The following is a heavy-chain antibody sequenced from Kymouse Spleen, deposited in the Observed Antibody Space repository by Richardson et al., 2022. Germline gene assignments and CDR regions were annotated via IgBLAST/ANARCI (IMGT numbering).Heavy chain of an antibody. CDR3: ARRLELRAFDI. J-gene: IGHJ3*02. D-gene: IGHD1-7*01. Sequence: QLQLQESGPGLVKPSETLSLTCTVSGGSISSSSYYWGWIRQPPGKGLEWIGSIYYSGSTYYNPSLKSRVTISVDTSKNQFSLKLSSVTAADTAVYYCARRLELRAFDIWGQGTMVTVSS. CDR2: IYYSGST. CDR1: GGSISSSSYY. V-gene: IGHV4-39*01.